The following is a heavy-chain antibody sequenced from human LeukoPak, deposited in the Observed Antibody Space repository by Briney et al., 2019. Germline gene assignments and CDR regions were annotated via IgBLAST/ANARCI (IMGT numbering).Heavy chain of an antibody. CDR2: IYTSGST. J-gene: IGHJ6*02. V-gene: IGHV4-4*07. CDR1: GGSISSYY. D-gene: IGHD3-3*01. Sequence: PSETLSLTCTVSGGSISSYYWSWIRQPAGKGLEWIGRIYTSGSTNYNPSLKSQVTMSVDTSKNQFSLKLSSVTAADTAVYYCARDLGVTIFGLSNGMDVWGQGTTVTVSS. CDR3: ARDLGVTIFGLSNGMDV.